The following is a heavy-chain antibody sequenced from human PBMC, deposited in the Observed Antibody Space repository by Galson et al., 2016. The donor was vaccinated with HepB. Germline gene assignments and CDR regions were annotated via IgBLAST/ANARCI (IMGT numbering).Heavy chain of an antibody. CDR3: ARITHDRFGYYPDY. CDR2: ISSSSSSI. Sequence: SLRLSCAASGFIFSDYGMNWVRQAPGKGLEWVSSISSSSSSIYYADSVKGRFAISRDNSKNSLYLQMNSLRAEDTAIYYCARITHDRFGYYPDYWGQGTLVTVSS. CDR1: GFIFSDYG. V-gene: IGHV3-21*04. J-gene: IGHJ4*02. D-gene: IGHD3-3*01.